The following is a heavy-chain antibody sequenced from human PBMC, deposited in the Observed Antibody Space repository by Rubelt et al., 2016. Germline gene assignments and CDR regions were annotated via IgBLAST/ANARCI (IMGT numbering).Heavy chain of an antibody. CDR3: ARDGQWLEAFDI. CDR2: IIPIFGTA. J-gene: IGHJ3*02. V-gene: IGHV1-69*06. D-gene: IGHD6-19*01. CDR1: GGTFSSYA. Sequence: QVQLVQSGAEVKKPGSSVKVSCKASGGTFSSYAISWVRQAPGQGLEWMGGIIPIFGTAKYDRKFQGRVTITADKSTSTAYMELSSLRSEDTAVYYCARDGQWLEAFDIWGQGTMVTVSS.